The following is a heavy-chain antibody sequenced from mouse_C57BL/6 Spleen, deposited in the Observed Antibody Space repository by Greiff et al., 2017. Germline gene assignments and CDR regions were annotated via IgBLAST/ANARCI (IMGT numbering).Heavy chain of an antibody. J-gene: IGHJ3*01. CDR1: GFNIKDDY. CDR3: TYDYDGTPFAY. V-gene: IGHV14-4*01. CDR2: IDPENGDT. Sequence: DVKLQESGAELVRPGASVKLSCTASGFNIKDDYMHWVKQRPEQGLEWIGWIDPENGDTEYASKFQGKATITADTSSNTAYLQLSSLTSEDTAVYYCTYDYDGTPFAYWGQGTLVTVSA. D-gene: IGHD2-4*01.